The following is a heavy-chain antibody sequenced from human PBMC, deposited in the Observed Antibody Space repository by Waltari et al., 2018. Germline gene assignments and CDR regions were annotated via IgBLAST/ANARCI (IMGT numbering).Heavy chain of an antibody. CDR1: GGSISSESYY. CDR3: ARLSYHIVTGYGWFDP. Sequence: QLQLQESGPGLVKPSETLSLTCTVSGGSISSESYYWGWISQPPGKGLEWIGIISYSGSPYYNPSLKRRVTISVDTSKNQFSLKLSSVTAADTAVYYCARLSYHIVTGYGWFDPWGLETLVTVSS. CDR2: ISYSGSP. J-gene: IGHJ5*02. V-gene: IGHV4-39*01. D-gene: IGHD3-9*01.